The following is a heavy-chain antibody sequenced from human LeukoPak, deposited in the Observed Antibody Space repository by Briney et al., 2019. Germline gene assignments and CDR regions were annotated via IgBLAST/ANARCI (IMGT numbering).Heavy chain of an antibody. V-gene: IGHV1-46*01. Sequence: ASVKVSCKASGYTFTSYYMHWVRQAPGQGLEWMGIINPSGGSTSYAQKFQGRVTVTRDMSTSTVYMELSSLRSEDTAVYYCARSPGKDSSSHVWVNWFDPWGQGTLVTVSS. D-gene: IGHD6-6*01. J-gene: IGHJ5*02. CDR2: INPSGGST. CDR1: GYTFTSYY. CDR3: ARSPGKDSSSHVWVNWFDP.